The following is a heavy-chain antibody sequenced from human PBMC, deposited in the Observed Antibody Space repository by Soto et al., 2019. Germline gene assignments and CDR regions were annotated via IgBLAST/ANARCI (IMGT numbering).Heavy chain of an antibody. Sequence: ETLSLTCSVSIGSISGYFWSWLRQPPGKGPEWIGYISYRGSTNYSPSLRSRVSISVDTSKNEFSLRLSSVTAADTAVYFCARSVAVPGAHIDYWGQGTQVTVSS. D-gene: IGHD6-19*01. CDR1: IGSISGYF. CDR3: ARSVAVPGAHIDY. CDR2: ISYRGST. V-gene: IGHV4-59*01. J-gene: IGHJ4*02.